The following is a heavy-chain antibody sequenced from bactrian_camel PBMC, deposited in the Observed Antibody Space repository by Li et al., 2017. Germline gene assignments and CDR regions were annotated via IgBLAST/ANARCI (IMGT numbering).Heavy chain of an antibody. V-gene: IGHV3S26*01. CDR2: INGDRT. CDR3: GRHLVPAN. D-gene: IGHD6*01. J-gene: IGHJ4*01. Sequence: HVQLVESGGGLVQPGGSLSVSCAASRLTFSSYWMYWVRQAPGKGLEWVSGINGDRTMYANSVKGRFTVSRDNAKSTLYLQMSDLQTDDSAVYYCGRHLVPANWGQGTQVTVS. CDR1: RLTFSSYW.